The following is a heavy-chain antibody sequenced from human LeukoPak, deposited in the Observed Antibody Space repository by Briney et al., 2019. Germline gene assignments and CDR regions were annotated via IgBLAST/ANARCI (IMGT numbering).Heavy chain of an antibody. Sequence: SVKVSCKASGGTFSSYAISWVRQAPGQGLEWMGGIIPIFGTANYAQKFQGRVTITADESTSTAYMELSSLRSEDTAAYYCARDPRRGVGATSFFDYWGQGTLVTVSS. V-gene: IGHV1-69*13. CDR2: IIPIFGTA. CDR1: GGTFSSYA. J-gene: IGHJ4*02. CDR3: ARDPRRGVGATSFFDY. D-gene: IGHD1-26*01.